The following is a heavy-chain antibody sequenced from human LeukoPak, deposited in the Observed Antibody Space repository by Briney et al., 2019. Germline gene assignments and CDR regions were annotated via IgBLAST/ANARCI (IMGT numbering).Heavy chain of an antibody. Sequence: GGSLRVSCAASGFTFSSYWMSWVRQAPGKGLEWVANIKQDGNVKYYVDSVKGRFTTSRDNAQNSMYLQMNSLRAEDTAVYYCARDPSSGYSNTHPDYWGQGTLVTVSS. CDR2: IKQDGNVK. D-gene: IGHD3-22*01. CDR3: ARDPSSGYSNTHPDY. V-gene: IGHV3-7*01. CDR1: GFTFSSYW. J-gene: IGHJ4*02.